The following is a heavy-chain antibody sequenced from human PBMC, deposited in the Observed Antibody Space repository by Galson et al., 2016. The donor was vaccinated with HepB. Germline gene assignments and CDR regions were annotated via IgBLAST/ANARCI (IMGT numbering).Heavy chain of an antibody. CDR2: ISSGSSTI. V-gene: IGHV3-48*01. D-gene: IGHD6-13*01. CDR3: ARDGWAVTGTPFFDY. CDR1: GFTFSSYS. Sequence: RLSCAASGFTFSSYSMNWVRQPPGKGLEWVSYISSGSSTIYYADSVKGRFTISRDNAKNSLFLQMNSLRAEDTAVYYCARDGWAVTGTPFFDYWGQGTLVTVSS. J-gene: IGHJ4*02.